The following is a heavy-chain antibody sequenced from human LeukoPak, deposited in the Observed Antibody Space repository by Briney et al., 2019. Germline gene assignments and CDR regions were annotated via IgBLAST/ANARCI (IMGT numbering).Heavy chain of an antibody. V-gene: IGHV3-23*01. CDR2: ISGSGGST. D-gene: IGHD3-9*01. CDR3: AKEGYYDILTGYYPTVEYFQH. Sequence: GGSLRLSCAASGFTFSSYAMSWVRQAPGKGLEWVSAISGSGGSTYYADSVKGRFTISRDNSKNTLYLQMYSLRAEDTAVYYCAKEGYYDILTGYYPTVEYFQHWGQGTLVTVSS. CDR1: GFTFSSYA. J-gene: IGHJ1*01.